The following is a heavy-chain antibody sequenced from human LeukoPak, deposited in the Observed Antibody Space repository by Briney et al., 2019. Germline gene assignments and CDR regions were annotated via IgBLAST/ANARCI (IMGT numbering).Heavy chain of an antibody. CDR2: ISGSGGNT. J-gene: IGHJ4*02. D-gene: IGHD3-22*01. CDR3: ARGMSATSGYLELEY. CDR1: GFTFSRYA. V-gene: IGHV3-23*01. Sequence: GGSLRLSCAAAGFTFSRYAMSWVRQSPGKGLEWVAAISGSGGNTYSADSVKGRCTISRDNSLQTLFLHVNSLRAEDTAVYYCARGMSATSGYLELEYWGQGALVTVS.